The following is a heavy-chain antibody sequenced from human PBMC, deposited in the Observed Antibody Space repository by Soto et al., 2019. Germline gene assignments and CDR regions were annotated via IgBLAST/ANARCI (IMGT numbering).Heavy chain of an antibody. CDR1: GFTFSNAW. D-gene: IGHD6-13*01. J-gene: IGHJ4*02. V-gene: IGHV3-15*01. Sequence: GGSLRLSCAASGFTFSNAWMSWVRQAPGKGLEWVGHIKSKTDGGTTDYAAPVKGRFTISRDDSKNTLYLQMNSLKTEDTAVYYCTAWNSSSWYDYWGQGTLVTVSS. CDR2: IKSKTDGGTT. CDR3: TAWNSSSWYDY.